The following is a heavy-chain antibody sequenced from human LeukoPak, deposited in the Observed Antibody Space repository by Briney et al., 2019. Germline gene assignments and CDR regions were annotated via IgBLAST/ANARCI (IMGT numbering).Heavy chain of an antibody. D-gene: IGHD1-1*01. V-gene: IGHV4-59*01. CDR2: MDYSGSA. CDR1: GGSIGSNY. Sequence: PSETLSLTCSVSGGSIGSNYWNWIRQPPGKGLEWIGYMDYSGSADYNPSLKSRVTMSVETSNNRFSLKVTSVTTADTAIYYCARSGVPTARFDSWGQGTLVTVSS. J-gene: IGHJ4*02. CDR3: ARSGVPTARFDS.